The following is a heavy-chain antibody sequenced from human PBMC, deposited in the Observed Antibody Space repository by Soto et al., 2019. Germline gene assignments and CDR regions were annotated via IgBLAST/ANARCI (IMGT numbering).Heavy chain of an antibody. CDR3: ARVYYYDSSGSGAFDI. Sequence: PGGSLRLSCAASGFTFSSYSTNWVRQAPGKGLEWVSSISSSSSYIYYADSVKGRFTISRDNAKNSLYLQMNSLRAEDTAVYYCARVYYYDSSGSGAFDIWGQGTMVTVSS. CDR2: ISSSSSYI. D-gene: IGHD3-22*01. V-gene: IGHV3-21*01. J-gene: IGHJ3*02. CDR1: GFTFSSYS.